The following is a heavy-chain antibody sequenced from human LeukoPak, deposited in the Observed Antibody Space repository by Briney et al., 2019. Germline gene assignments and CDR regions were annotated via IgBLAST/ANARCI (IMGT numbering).Heavy chain of an antibody. CDR2: IKQDGSEK. CDR3: AREFDISPYGMDV. J-gene: IGHJ6*02. Sequence: GGSLRLSCAASGLTFSTNWMSWVRQAPGKGLEWVANIKQDGSEKYYVDSVKGRFTISRDNAKNSLYLQMNSLRAEDTAVYYCAREFDISPYGMDVWGQGTTVTVSS. CDR1: GLTFSTNW. D-gene: IGHD3-9*01. V-gene: IGHV3-7*04.